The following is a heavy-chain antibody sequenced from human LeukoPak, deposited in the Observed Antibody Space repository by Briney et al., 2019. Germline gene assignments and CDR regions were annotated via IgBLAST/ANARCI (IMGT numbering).Heavy chain of an antibody. V-gene: IGHV4-61*08. CDR3: ARDVHLGVAVAGTWASDY. J-gene: IGHJ4*02. CDR1: GGSISSGGYS. Sequence: SETLSLTCAVSGGSISSGGYSWSWIRQPPGKGLEWIGYIYTSGSTKYNPSLKSRVSMSVDTSKNQFSLKLNSVTAADTAVFYCARDVHLGVAVAGTWASDYWGQGTLVTVSS. D-gene: IGHD6-19*01. CDR2: IYTSGST.